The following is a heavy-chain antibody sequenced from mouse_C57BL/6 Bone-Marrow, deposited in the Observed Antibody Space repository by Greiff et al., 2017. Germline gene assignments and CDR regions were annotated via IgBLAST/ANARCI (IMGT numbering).Heavy chain of an antibody. D-gene: IGHD4-1*02. V-gene: IGHV3-6*01. CDR1: GYSITSGYY. CDR3: ARGGPTGAFDY. J-gene: IGHJ2*01. CDR2: ISYDGSN. Sequence: EVKLQESGPGLVKPSQSLSLTCSVTGYSITSGYYWNWIRQFPGNKLEWMGYISYDGSNKYNPSPKNRISITRDTSKNQFFLKLNSVTTEDTATYYGARGGPTGAFDYGGQGTTLTVSS.